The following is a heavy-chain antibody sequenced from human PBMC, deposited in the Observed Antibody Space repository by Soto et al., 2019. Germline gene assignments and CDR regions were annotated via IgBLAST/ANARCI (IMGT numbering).Heavy chain of an antibody. CDR2: IIPIFGTA. J-gene: IGHJ4*02. V-gene: IGHV1-69*13. CDR1: GGTFSSYA. D-gene: IGHD3-9*01. CDR3: ARAQHAVLRYFGWLSIQGPFDY. Sequence: ASVKVSCKASGGTFSSYAISWVRQAPGQGLEWMGGIIPIFGTANYAQKFQGRVTITADESTSTAYMELSSLRSEDTAVYYCARAQHAVLRYFGWLSIQGPFDYWGQGTLVTVSS.